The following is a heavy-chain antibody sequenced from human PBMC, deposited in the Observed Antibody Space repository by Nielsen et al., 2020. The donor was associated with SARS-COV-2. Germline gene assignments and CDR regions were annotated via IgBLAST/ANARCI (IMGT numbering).Heavy chain of an antibody. CDR3: ASSDDIIVVPPLDS. J-gene: IGHJ4*02. CDR1: GFTFSNFA. V-gene: IGHV3-23*01. D-gene: IGHD2-2*01. CDR2: IGVSGGGT. Sequence: GESLKISCAASGFTFSNFAMNWVRQAPGKGLEWVSTIGVSGGGTYYADSLKGRFTISRDNSKKTLYLQMNSLRTEDTAVYYCASSDDIIVVPPLDSWGQGTLVTVSS.